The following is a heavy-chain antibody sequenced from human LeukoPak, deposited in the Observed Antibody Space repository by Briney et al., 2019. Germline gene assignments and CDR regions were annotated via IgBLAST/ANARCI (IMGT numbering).Heavy chain of an antibody. D-gene: IGHD2-2*01. CDR2: SNPNSGGT. Sequence: GASVKVSCEASGYTFTGYYMHWVRQAPGQGLEWMGWSNPNSGGTNYAQKFQGRVTMTRDTSISTAYMELSRLRSDDTAVYYCAGATKPLYNWFDPWGQGTLVTVSS. J-gene: IGHJ5*02. CDR1: GYTFTGYY. CDR3: AGATKPLYNWFDP. V-gene: IGHV1-2*02.